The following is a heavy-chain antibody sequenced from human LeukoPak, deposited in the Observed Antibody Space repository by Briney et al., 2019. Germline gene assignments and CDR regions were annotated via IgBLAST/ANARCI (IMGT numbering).Heavy chain of an antibody. Sequence: GASVKVSCKASGYTFTSYYTHWVRQAPGQGLEWMGIIKPSGGSTLYAQKFQGRVTVTSDMFTSTVYVELSSLRSEDTAVYYCAREVPENFNFDYWGQGTLVTVSS. J-gene: IGHJ4*02. CDR2: IKPSGGST. CDR1: GYTFTSYY. CDR3: AREVPENFNFDY. D-gene: IGHD2/OR15-2a*01. V-gene: IGHV1-46*01.